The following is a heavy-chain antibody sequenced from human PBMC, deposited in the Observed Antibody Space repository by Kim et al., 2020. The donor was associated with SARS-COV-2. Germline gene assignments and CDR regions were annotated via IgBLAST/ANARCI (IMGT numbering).Heavy chain of an antibody. V-gene: IGHV4-34*01. CDR3: ARDSRQPLDY. CDR2: INDGGGT. CDR1: GGSFSGYF. Sequence: SETLSLTCAVYGGSFSGYFWTWVRQPPGKGLEWIGEINDGGGTKYNPSLKSRVTISVDTSKNQFSLRLSSVTVADTAVYYCARDSRQPLDYWGQGTLVTV. J-gene: IGHJ4*02.